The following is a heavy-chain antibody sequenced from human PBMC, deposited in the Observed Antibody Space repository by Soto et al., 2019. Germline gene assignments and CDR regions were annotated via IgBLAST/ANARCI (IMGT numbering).Heavy chain of an antibody. CDR1: GFTFSTYW. J-gene: IGHJ4*02. CDR3: AAGGSGYYAN. CDR2: IKTDGTYA. Sequence: EVQLVESGGDLVQPGGSLRLSCAASGFTFSTYWMHWVRQAPGKGLLWVSRIKTDGTYATYADSVKGRFTISRDNAKNTLYLQMNSLRVEDAAVYYCAAGGSGYYANWGQGTLVTVPS. V-gene: IGHV3-74*01. D-gene: IGHD3-22*01.